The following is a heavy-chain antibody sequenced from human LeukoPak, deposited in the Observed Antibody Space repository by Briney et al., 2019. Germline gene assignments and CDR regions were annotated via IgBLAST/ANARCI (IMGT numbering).Heavy chain of an antibody. V-gene: IGHV3-15*01. CDR2: IKSKTDGGTT. CDR3: TSREYYDILTGYSDFDY. J-gene: IGHJ4*02. CDR1: GFTFSNYA. D-gene: IGHD3-9*01. Sequence: GGSLRLSCAASGFTFSNYAMSWVRQAPGKGLEWVGRIKSKTDGGTTDYAAPVKGRFTISRDDSKNTLYLQMNSLKTEDTAVYYCTSREYYDILTGYSDFDYWGQGTLVTVSS.